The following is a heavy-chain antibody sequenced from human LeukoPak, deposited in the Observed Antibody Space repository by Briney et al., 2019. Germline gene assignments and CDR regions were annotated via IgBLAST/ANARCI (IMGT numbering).Heavy chain of an antibody. CDR3: ARAGSSWYSLLDN. V-gene: IGHV1-18*01. J-gene: IGHJ4*02. D-gene: IGHD6-13*01. Sequence: ASVKVSCKASGYTFTSYGITWVRQAPGQGLEWMGWISTYNGNTNYAQNLQGRVTMTTDTSTSTAYMELRSLRSDDTAVYYCARAGSSWYSLLDNWGQGTLVTVSS. CDR2: ISTYNGNT. CDR1: GYTFTSYG.